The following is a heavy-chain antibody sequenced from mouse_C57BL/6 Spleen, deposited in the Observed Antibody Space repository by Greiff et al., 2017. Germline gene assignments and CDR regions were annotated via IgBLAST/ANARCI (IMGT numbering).Heavy chain of an antibody. CDR3: ARRSTTVVEGYYFDY. V-gene: IGHV5-9*01. J-gene: IGHJ2*01. CDR2: ISGGGGNT. CDR1: GFTFSSYT. D-gene: IGHD1-1*01. Sequence: EVQVVESGGGLVKPGGSLKLSCAASGFTFSSYTMSWVRQTPEKRLEWVATISGGGGNTYYPDSVKGRFTISRDNAKNTLYLQMSSLRSEDTALYYCARRSTTVVEGYYFDYWGQGTTLTVSS.